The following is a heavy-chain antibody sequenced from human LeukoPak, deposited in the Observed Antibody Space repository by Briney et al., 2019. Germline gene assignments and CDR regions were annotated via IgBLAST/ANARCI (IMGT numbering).Heavy chain of an antibody. CDR1: GYTFTSYG. J-gene: IGHJ5*02. Sequence: ASVKVSCKASGYTFTSYGISWVRQAPGQGLESMGWISPYNGNTKYAQKFQGRVTMTTDTSTSTVYMELRSLRSDDTAVYYCARDRVGGYTYGGNWFDPWGQGTLVTVSS. CDR3: ARDRVGGYTYGGNWFDP. V-gene: IGHV1-18*01. CDR2: ISPYNGNT. D-gene: IGHD5-18*01.